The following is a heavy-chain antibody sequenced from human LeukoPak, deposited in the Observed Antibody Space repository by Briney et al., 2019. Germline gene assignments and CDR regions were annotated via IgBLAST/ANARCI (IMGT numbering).Heavy chain of an antibody. CDR2: IKQDGSEK. D-gene: IGHD3-22*01. V-gene: IGHV3-7*01. J-gene: IGHJ4*02. Sequence: GGSLRLSCAASGFTFSSYAMSWVRQAPGKGLEWVANIKQDGSEKYYVDSVKGRFTISRDNAKNSLYLQMNSLRAEDTAVYYCARALEYYYDSSGYYYDYWGQGTLVTVSS. CDR1: GFTFSSYA. CDR3: ARALEYYYDSSGYYYDY.